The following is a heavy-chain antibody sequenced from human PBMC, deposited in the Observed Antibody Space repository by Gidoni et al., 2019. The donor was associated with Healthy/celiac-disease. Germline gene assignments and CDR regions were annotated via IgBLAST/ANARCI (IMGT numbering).Heavy chain of an antibody. Sequence: QVQLLQSGAEVKKPGASVKVYCKVSGYTLTELSMHWVRQAPGKGLEWMGGFDPEDGETIYAQKFQGRVTMTEDTSTDTAYMELSSLRSEDTAVYYCATGMTTVTRATTDYWGQGTLVTVSS. J-gene: IGHJ4*02. CDR1: GYTLTELS. D-gene: IGHD4-4*01. CDR3: ATGMTTVTRATTDY. CDR2: FDPEDGET. V-gene: IGHV1-24*01.